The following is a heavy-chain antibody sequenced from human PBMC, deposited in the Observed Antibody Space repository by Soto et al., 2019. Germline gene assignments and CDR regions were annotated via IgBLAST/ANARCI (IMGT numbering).Heavy chain of an antibody. CDR1: GFTLSTYW. J-gene: IGHJ4*02. CDR3: GTADRGTAAGGTVQ. D-gene: IGHD6-13*01. V-gene: IGHV3-7*01. CDR2: IKQDGSEK. Sequence: VQVVESGGGLVQPGGSLRLSCAASGFTLSTYWMTWVRQAPGKGLAWVANIKQDGSEKYYVDSVKGRFTVTRDNAKNSLYLQMNSLRTEDTAVYYCGTADRGTAAGGTVQWGQGTLVTVSS.